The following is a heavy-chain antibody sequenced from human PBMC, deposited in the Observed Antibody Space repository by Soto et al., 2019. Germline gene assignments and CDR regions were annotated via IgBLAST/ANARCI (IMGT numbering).Heavy chain of an antibody. Sequence: GGSLRLSCVASGFSFRNYNMNWVRQAPGKRLEWVSYITDSSDTVHYADSVRGRFTIPRDNAESSLYLQMNSLRDEDTAVYFCARDFGHGYYLDYWGRGTLVTVSS. D-gene: IGHD3-3*01. CDR1: GFSFRNYN. V-gene: IGHV3-48*02. J-gene: IGHJ4*02. CDR3: ARDFGHGYYLDY. CDR2: ITDSSDTV.